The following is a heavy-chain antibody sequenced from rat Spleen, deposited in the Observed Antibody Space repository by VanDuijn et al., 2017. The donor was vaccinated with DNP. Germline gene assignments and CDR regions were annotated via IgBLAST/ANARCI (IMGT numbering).Heavy chain of an antibody. V-gene: IGHV5-31*01. J-gene: IGHJ2*01. CDR2: ITRSGGSP. CDR3: ASWAPIAPISTSNY. Sequence: EVQLVESGGDLVRPGRSLRLSCVASGFTFNNYWMTWIRQVPGKGLEWVASITRSGGSPFYPDSVKDRFTISRDNAKNTLYLQMSSLRSEDTATYYCASWAPIAPISTSNYWGQGVMVTVSS. D-gene: IGHD1-2*01. CDR1: GFTFNNYW.